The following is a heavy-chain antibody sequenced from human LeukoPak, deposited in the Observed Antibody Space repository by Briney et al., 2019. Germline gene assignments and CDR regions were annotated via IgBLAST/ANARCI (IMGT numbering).Heavy chain of an antibody. CDR3: VCYDNAAEYFHY. CDR1: GFTFSSYA. D-gene: IGHD3-22*01. CDR2: ITTSGGST. J-gene: IGHJ1*01. Sequence: TGGSLRLSCAASGFTFSSYAMSWVRQAPGKGLEWVSSITTSGGSTSYADSVRGRFTISRDNSKNTLYLQMNSLRAEDTALYYCVCYDNAAEYFHYWGQGILVTVSS. V-gene: IGHV3-23*01.